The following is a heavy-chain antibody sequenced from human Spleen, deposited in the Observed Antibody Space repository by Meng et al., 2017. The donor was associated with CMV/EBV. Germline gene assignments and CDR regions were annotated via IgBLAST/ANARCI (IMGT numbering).Heavy chain of an antibody. CDR2: ISFDGSNK. Sequence: GGSLRLSCAASGFTFSSYGMHWVRQAPGKGLEWVAFISFDGSNKNYADSVKGRFTISRDNSKNTLYLQMDSPRVDDTAFFYCARTMASYFFDYWGQGTLVTVSS. D-gene: IGHD5-24*01. CDR1: GFTFSSYG. CDR3: ARTMASYFFDY. V-gene: IGHV3-30*02. J-gene: IGHJ4*02.